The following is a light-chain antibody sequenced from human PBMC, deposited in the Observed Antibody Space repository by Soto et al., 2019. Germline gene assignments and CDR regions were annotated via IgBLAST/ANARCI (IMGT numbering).Light chain of an antibody. CDR1: SSDIGGYNY. J-gene: IGLJ3*02. V-gene: IGLV2-14*03. Sequence: QSALTQPAAVSESPGQSITISCTGSSSDIGGYNYVSWYQQHPGKAPQLMIYDVSYRPSGISDRFSGSKSGNTASLTISGLQPKDEADYYCSSYGASSTLFGGGTQLTVL. CDR3: SSYGASSTL. CDR2: DVS.